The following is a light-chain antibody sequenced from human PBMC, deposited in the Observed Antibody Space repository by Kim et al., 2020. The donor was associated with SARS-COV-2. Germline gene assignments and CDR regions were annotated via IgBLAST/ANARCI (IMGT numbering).Light chain of an antibody. CDR1: KLGDKY. Sequence: SYELTQPPSVSVSPGQTASITCSGDKLGDKYACWYQQKPGQSPVLVIYQDSKRPSGIPERFSGSNSGNTTTLTISGTQAMDEADYDCQAWDSTCGFGGGT. V-gene: IGLV3-1*01. CDR3: QAWDSTCG. J-gene: IGLJ3*02. CDR2: QDS.